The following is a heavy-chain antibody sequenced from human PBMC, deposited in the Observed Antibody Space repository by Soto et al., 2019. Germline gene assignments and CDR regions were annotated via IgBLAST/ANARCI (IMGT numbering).Heavy chain of an antibody. Sequence: GGSLRLSCAASGFTLSDYGMHWVRQAPGKGLEWVAYTSSDRDKEYYVESLKGRFTISRDKSKNTLYLQMNSLRGDDTAVYYCARGATPGTYYFGLWGQGVPVTVPQ. J-gene: IGHJ4*02. CDR3: ARGATPGTYYFGL. CDR1: GFTLSDYG. V-gene: IGHV3-30*03. CDR2: TSSDRDKE.